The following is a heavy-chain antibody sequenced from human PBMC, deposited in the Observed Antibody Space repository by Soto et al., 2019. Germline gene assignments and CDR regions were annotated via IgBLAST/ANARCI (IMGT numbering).Heavy chain of an antibody. CDR3: AKVGRVRGPYYYYGMDV. Sequence: GGSLRLSCAASGFTFSSYAMSWVRQAPGKGLEWVSAISGSGGSTYYADSAKGRFTISRDNSKNTLYLQMNSLRAEDTAVYYCAKVGRVRGPYYYYGMDVWGQGTTVTVS. V-gene: IGHV3-23*01. CDR1: GFTFSSYA. CDR2: ISGSGGST. D-gene: IGHD3-10*01. J-gene: IGHJ6*02.